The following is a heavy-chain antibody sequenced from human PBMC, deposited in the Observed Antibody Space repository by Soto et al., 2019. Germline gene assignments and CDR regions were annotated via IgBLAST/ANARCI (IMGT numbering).Heavy chain of an antibody. V-gene: IGHV1-3*01. Sequence: QVQLVQSGAEVKKPGASVKVSCKASGYTFTSYAMHWVRQAPGQRLEWMGWINAGNGNTKYSQKFQGRVTITRDTSASTAYMELSSLRSEDTSVYYCARTVGYYYGMDVWGQGTTVTVSS. J-gene: IGHJ6*02. CDR2: INAGNGNT. CDR3: ARTVGYYYGMDV. CDR1: GYTFTSYA. D-gene: IGHD4-17*01.